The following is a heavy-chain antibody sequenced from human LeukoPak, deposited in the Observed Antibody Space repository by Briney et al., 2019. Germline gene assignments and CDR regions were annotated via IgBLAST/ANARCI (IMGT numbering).Heavy chain of an antibody. J-gene: IGHJ6*03. CDR2: MNPNSGNT. Sequence: GASVKVSCKTSGYTFIAYYIHWLRQAPGQGLEWMGWMNPNSGNTGYAQKFQGRVTITRNTSISTAYMELSSLRSEDTAVYYCARGGDWGIYYYYYMDVWGKGTTVTVSS. CDR3: ARGGDWGIYYYYYMDV. V-gene: IGHV1-8*03. CDR1: GYTFIAYY. D-gene: IGHD3-16*01.